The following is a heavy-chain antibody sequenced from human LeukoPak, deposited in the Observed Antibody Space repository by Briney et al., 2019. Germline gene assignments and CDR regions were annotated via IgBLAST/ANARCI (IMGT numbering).Heavy chain of an antibody. J-gene: IGHJ2*01. Sequence: SETLSLTCTVSGGSISSYYWGWIRQPPGKGLEWIGYIYYSGSTSNNPSLKSRVTISLDTSKNQFSLKLNSVTAADTAVYYCARGWYLDLWGRGTLVTVSS. CDR2: IYYSGST. V-gene: IGHV4-59*01. CDR3: ARGWYLDL. CDR1: GGSISSYY.